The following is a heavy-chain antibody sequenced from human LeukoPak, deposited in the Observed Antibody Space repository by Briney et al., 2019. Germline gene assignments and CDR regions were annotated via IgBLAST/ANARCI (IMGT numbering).Heavy chain of an antibody. CDR1: GFTVSTNY. Sequence: GGSLRLSCAASGFTVSTNYMTWVRQAPGKGLEWVSVIFNDGNAYYADSVKGRFTISRDNSKNTLYLQVNSLRAEDTALYYCAKDPKGYSSGWSGPDYWGQGTLVTVSS. CDR2: IFNDGNA. D-gene: IGHD6-19*01. V-gene: IGHV3-53*01. CDR3: AKDPKGYSSGWSGPDY. J-gene: IGHJ4*02.